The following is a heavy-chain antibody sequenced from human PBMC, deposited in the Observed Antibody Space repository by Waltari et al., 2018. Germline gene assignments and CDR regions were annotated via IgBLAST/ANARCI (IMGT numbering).Heavy chain of an antibody. D-gene: IGHD2-2*01. J-gene: IGHJ5*02. CDR3: ARDGYCSSTSCSSFDP. CDR1: GYSIRSGYY. CDR2: TYHSGST. Sequence: VQLQESVSGLVKPSETLSLTCAVSGYSIRSGYYRGWIRQPPGKGVEWIGSTYHSGSTYYNPSLKSRVTISVDTSKNQFSLKLSSVTAADTAVYYCARDGYCSSTSCSSFDPWGQGTLVTVSS. V-gene: IGHV4-38-2*02.